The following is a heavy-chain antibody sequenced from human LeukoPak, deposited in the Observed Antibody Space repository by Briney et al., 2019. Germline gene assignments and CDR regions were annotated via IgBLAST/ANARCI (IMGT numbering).Heavy chain of an antibody. V-gene: IGHV3-23*01. CDR3: AKDPNQLPRPGHFDC. D-gene: IGHD2-2*01. Sequence: PGGSLRLSCAATGFTFSSDAMSWVPQAPGKGLEWVSVITGSGDSTYYADSVKGRFTTSRDNSKNTLYLQMNSLRAEDTAVYYCAKDPNQLPRPGHFDCWGQGTLVTVSS. J-gene: IGHJ4*02. CDR2: ITGSGDST. CDR1: GFTFSSDA.